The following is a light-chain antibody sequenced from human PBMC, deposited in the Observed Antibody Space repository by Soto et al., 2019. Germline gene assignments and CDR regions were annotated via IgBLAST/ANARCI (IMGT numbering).Light chain of an antibody. CDR2: AAS. CDR3: QQSDSTPQT. J-gene: IGKJ1*01. CDR1: RSVSTY. Sequence: DIQMTQSPSSLSASVGDRVSITCRASRSVSTYLNWYQQKPGKAPKLLIHAASTLQSAVPSRFSGSGSGTDFTLTIISLQPEDLATYYCQQSDSTPQTFGQGTKVEIK. V-gene: IGKV1-39*01.